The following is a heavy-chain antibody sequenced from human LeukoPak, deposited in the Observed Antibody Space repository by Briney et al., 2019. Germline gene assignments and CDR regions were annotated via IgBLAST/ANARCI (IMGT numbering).Heavy chain of an antibody. J-gene: IGHJ3*02. CDR3: ARDVSSGWGGDTFDI. Sequence: SETLSLTCTLSGGSLSSGEYYWTWIRQSPGKGLEWIGHISYRGSTDYKASLKSRITMSIDNSKNQFSLKLSSVTAADTAVYFCARDVSSGWGGDTFDIWGQGTTVIVSS. CDR1: GGSLSSGEYY. D-gene: IGHD6-19*01. CDR2: ISYRGST. V-gene: IGHV4-30-4*08.